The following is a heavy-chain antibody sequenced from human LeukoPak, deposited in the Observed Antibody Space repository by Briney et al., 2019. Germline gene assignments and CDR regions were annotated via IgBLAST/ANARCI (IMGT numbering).Heavy chain of an antibody. CDR2: INHSGST. D-gene: IGHD1-26*01. V-gene: IGHV4-34*01. Sequence: PSETLSLTCAVYGGSFSGYCWSWIRQPPGKGLEWIGEINHSGSTNYNPSLKSRVTISVDTSKNQFSLKLSSVTAADTAVYYCARDPYSGSYYGAFDIWGQGTMVTVSS. CDR1: GGSFSGYC. CDR3: ARDPYSGSYYGAFDI. J-gene: IGHJ3*02.